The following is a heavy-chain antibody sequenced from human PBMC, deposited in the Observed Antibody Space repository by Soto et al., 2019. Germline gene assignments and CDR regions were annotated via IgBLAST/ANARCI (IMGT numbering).Heavy chain of an antibody. V-gene: IGHV1-46*01. CDR1: GYTFTSYY. J-gene: IGHJ2*01. Sequence: QVQLGQSGAEVKKPGASVKVSCKASGYTFTSYYMHWLRQAPGQGLERMGIINPRGGSTSNAQKIQGRVTMTRDTSTSTVYMELSSLRSEDTAVYYCGRGASRGTFFGVVPSRYWYFDLWGRGTLVTVSS. CDR2: INPRGGST. D-gene: IGHD3-3*01. CDR3: GRGASRGTFFGVVPSRYWYFDL.